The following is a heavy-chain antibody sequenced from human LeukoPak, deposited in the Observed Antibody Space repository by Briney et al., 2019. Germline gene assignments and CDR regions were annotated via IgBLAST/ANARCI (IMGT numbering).Heavy chain of an antibody. V-gene: IGHV3-66*01. Sequence: GGSLRLSCAASRFTVSSNYMSWVRQAPGKGLEWVSFIYSSGSTYYADSVRGRFTISRDNSNNTLYLQMNSLRAEDTAVYYCARGSYYDNSGQYYFDYWGQGTLVTVSS. D-gene: IGHD3-22*01. CDR1: RFTVSSNY. CDR3: ARGSYYDNSGQYYFDY. J-gene: IGHJ4*02. CDR2: IYSSGST.